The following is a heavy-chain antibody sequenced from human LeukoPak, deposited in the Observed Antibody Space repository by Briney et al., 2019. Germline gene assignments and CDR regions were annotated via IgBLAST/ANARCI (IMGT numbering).Heavy chain of an antibody. CDR3: ARPMEGYSGSGSWYFDY. CDR2: ISSSSNYI. J-gene: IGHJ4*02. Sequence: PGGSLRLSCAASGFTFSSYSMNWVRQAPGKGLEWVSSISSSSNYIYYVDSVKGRFTIFRDNAKNSLYLQMNSLRAEDTAVYYCARPMEGYSGSGSWYFDYWGQGTLVTVSS. V-gene: IGHV3-21*01. D-gene: IGHD3-10*01. CDR1: GFTFSSYS.